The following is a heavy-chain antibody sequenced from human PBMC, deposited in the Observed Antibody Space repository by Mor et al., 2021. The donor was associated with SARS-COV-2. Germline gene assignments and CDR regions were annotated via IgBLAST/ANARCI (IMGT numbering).Heavy chain of an antibody. CDR2: I. CDR3: ARGPGLISI. V-gene: IGHV3-21*01. D-gene: IGHD3-10*01. J-gene: IGHJ4*02. Sequence: IYYADSVKGRFTISRDNAKNSLYLQMNSLRAEDTAVYYCARGPGLISIWGQGTLVTVSS.